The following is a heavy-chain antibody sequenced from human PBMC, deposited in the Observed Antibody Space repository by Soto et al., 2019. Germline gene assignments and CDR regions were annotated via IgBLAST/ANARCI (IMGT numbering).Heavy chain of an antibody. V-gene: IGHV4-31*03. CDR2: IYYSGGT. Sequence: PSETLSLTCTVSGGSISSGGYYWSWVRQHPGKGLEWIGYIYYSGGTYYNPSLKSRVTISVDTSKNQFSLKLSSVTAADTAVYYCARQKRMAAGETYYYYGMDVWGQGTTVTVSS. D-gene: IGHD6-13*01. CDR3: ARQKRMAAGETYYYYGMDV. CDR1: GGSISSGGYY. J-gene: IGHJ6*02.